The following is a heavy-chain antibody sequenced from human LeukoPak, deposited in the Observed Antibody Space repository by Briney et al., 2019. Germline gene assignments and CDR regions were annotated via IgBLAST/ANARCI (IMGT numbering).Heavy chain of an antibody. J-gene: IGHJ4*02. CDR3: ATGSVRYSASWYSQEGDY. Sequence: GGSLRLSCAASGFTFSSYGMHWVRQAPGKGLEWVSAISVSAGSTYYADSVKGRFTISRDNSKNTLYLQMNSLRAEDTAVYYCATGSVRYSASWYSQEGDYWGQGTLVTVSS. CDR1: GFTFSSYG. V-gene: IGHV3-23*01. CDR2: ISVSAGST. D-gene: IGHD6-13*01.